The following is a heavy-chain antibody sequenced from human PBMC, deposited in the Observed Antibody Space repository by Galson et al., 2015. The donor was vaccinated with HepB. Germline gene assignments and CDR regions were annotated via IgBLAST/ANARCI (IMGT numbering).Heavy chain of an antibody. D-gene: IGHD4-23*01. CDR3: AKDPYGDNSGWYFHH. Sequence: SLRLSCAASGFTFSSYAMSWVRQTPGKGLQWVSGISGSGGSTYSADSVKGRFTISRDNSKNTLYLQMNSLRAEDTAVYYCAKDPYGDNSGWYFHHWGQGTLVTVSS. CDR2: ISGSGGST. CDR1: GFTFSSYA. J-gene: IGHJ1*01. V-gene: IGHV3-23*01.